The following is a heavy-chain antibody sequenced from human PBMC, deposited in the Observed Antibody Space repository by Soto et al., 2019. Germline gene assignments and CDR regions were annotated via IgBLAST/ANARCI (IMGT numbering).Heavy chain of an antibody. CDR3: ASHLTMTGTRGFDH. Sequence: QVQLQESGPGLVKPSGTLSLTCAVSSGSIFSSNWWSRVRQPPGKGLEWIGETRNSGGANYNPSLKSRVTISVDKSTNQFFLNLNSVTAADTAVYYCASHLTMTGTRGFDHWGLGTLVTVSS. D-gene: IGHD3-9*01. J-gene: IGHJ4*02. CDR1: SGSIFSSNW. CDR2: TRNSGGA. V-gene: IGHV4-4*02.